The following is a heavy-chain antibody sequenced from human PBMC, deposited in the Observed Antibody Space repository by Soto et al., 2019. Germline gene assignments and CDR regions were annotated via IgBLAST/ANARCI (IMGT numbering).Heavy chain of an antibody. Sequence: QVQLEQSGAEVKKPGSSVKVSCKASGGTLSDHGVAWLRQAPGQGLEWMGGTIPVFNTAKYAQKFQGIFTVIADKFTNIAYMELSRLRSEDTDFYFCARWVYGSGNYYTGPSSFDIWGQGTMVIVSS. V-gene: IGHV1-69*06. CDR1: GGTLSDHG. CDR3: ARWVYGSGNYYTGPSSFDI. CDR2: TIPVFNTA. J-gene: IGHJ3*02. D-gene: IGHD3-10*01.